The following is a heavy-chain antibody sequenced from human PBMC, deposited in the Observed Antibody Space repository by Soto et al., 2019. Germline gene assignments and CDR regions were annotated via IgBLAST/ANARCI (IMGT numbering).Heavy chain of an antibody. CDR1: GFTFSSYE. CDR2: ISSSGSTI. D-gene: IGHD5-18*01. CDR3: ATTARRPFDY. V-gene: IGHV3-48*03. Sequence: EVQLVESGGGLVQPGGSLRLSCAASGFTFSSYEMNWDRQAPGKGLEWVSYISSSGSTIYYADSVKGRFTISRDNAKNSLYLQMNSLRAEDTAVYYCATTARRPFDYWGQGTLVTVSS. J-gene: IGHJ4*02.